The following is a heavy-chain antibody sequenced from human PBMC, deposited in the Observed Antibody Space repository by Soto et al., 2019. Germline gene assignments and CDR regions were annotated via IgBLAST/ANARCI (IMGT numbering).Heavy chain of an antibody. CDR1: EFTFRSYW. CDR3: ARSLPGTYGAFDL. CDR2: ISGDGSST. J-gene: IGHJ3*01. Sequence: EVQLVDSGGGLVQPGGSLRLSCAASEFTFRSYWMHWVRQSPGKGLVWVSRISGDGSSTTYADSVRGRFTISRDNAKNTVYFQMDSLRAEDTAVYYCARSLPGTYGAFDLWGQGTMVTVSS. D-gene: IGHD1-7*01. V-gene: IGHV3-74*01.